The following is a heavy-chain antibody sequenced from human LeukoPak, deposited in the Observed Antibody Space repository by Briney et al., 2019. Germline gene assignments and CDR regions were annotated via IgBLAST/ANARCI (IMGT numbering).Heavy chain of an antibody. CDR1: GGSISSYY. D-gene: IGHD5-12*01. Sequence: SETLSLTCTVSGGSISSYYWSWIRQPAGKGLEWIGRIYTSGSTNYNPSLKSRVTMSVDTSKNQFSLKLSSVTAADTAVYYCATDNPRYSGYDSTDWGAFDIWGQGTMVTVSS. CDR3: ATDNPRYSGYDSTDWGAFDI. CDR2: IYTSGST. J-gene: IGHJ3*02. V-gene: IGHV4-4*07.